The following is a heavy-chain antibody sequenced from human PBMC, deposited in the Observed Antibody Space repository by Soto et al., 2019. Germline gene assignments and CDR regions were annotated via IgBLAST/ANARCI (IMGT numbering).Heavy chain of an antibody. V-gene: IGHV3-53*02. J-gene: IGHJ2*01. D-gene: IGHD7-27*01. Sequence: EVQLVETGGGLIQPGGSLRLSCAASGFTISSNYMSWVRQAPGKGLQWVSVVYTGGSANYADSVKGRFTSSRDNSKNSLSLQVNSLRAEYTAVYYCARVWGWHLDLWGRGTRVTVSS. CDR1: GFTISSNY. CDR2: VYTGGSA. CDR3: ARVWGWHLDL.